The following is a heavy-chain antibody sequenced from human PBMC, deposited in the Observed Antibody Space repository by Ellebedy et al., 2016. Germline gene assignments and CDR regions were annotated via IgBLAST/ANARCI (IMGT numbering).Heavy chain of an antibody. Sequence: ASVKVSCKASGGTFSTYGISWVRQAPGQGLEWMGGIIPILGIANYAQRFQGRVTITADKSTSTAYMELNRLRSDDTALYYCATEKEAFDIWGQGTLVTVSS. CDR2: IIPILGIA. CDR1: GGTFSTYG. V-gene: IGHV1-69*10. J-gene: IGHJ3*02. CDR3: ATEKEAFDI.